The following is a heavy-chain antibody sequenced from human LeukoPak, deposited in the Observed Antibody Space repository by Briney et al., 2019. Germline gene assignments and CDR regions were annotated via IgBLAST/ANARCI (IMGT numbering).Heavy chain of an antibody. J-gene: IGHJ6*04. CDR1: GGTFSSYA. Sequence: SVKVSCKASGGTFSSYAISWVRQAPGQGLEWMGGIIPIFGTANYAQKFQGRVTITADESTSTAYMELSSLRSEDTAVYYCAGVGYSSSFPGLGDYYYYYGMDVRGKGTTVTVSS. CDR2: IIPIFGTA. V-gene: IGHV1-69*13. D-gene: IGHD6-19*01. CDR3: AGVGYSSSFPGLGDYYYYYGMDV.